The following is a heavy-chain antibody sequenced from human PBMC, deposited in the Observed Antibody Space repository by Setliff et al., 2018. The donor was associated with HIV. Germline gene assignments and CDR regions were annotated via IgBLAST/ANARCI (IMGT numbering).Heavy chain of an antibody. Sequence: SETLSLTCTVSGNSTTSSDYYWGWVRQPPGKGLEWIGSIYYSGTTYHNPSLKSRVTISVHTSKNLLSLNLISVTAADTAIYYCARRRGGYDMFFDSWGQGMLVTVSS. D-gene: IGHD5-12*01. J-gene: IGHJ4*02. V-gene: IGHV4-39*01. CDR1: GNSTTSSDYY. CDR3: ARRRGGYDMFFDS. CDR2: IYYSGTT.